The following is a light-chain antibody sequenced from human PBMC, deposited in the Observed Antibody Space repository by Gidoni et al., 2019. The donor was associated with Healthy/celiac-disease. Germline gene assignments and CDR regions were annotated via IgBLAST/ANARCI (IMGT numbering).Light chain of an antibody. V-gene: IGLV4-69*01. J-gene: IGLJ2*01. CDR2: LNSDGSH. CDR1: SGHSSYA. CDR3: QTWGTGHVV. Sequence: QLVLTQSPSASASLGASVKLTCTLSSGHSSYAIAWDQQQPEKGPRYLMKLNSDGSHSKGDGIPDRFSGSSSGAERYLTISSLQSEDEADYYCQTWGTGHVVFGGGTKLTVL.